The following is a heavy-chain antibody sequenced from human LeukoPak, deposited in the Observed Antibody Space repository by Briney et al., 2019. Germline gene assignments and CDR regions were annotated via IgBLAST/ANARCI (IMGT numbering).Heavy chain of an antibody. J-gene: IGHJ5*02. CDR1: GGSVSSGGYY. Sequence: SETLSLTCTVSGGSVSSGGYYWSWIRQHPGKGLEWIGYIYYSGSTYYNPSLKSRVTISVDTSKNQFSLKLSSVTAADTAVYYYARLNNIVVVPAAMAWFDPWGQGTLVTVSS. CDR3: ARLNNIVVVPAAMAWFDP. D-gene: IGHD2-2*01. CDR2: IYYSGST. V-gene: IGHV4-31*03.